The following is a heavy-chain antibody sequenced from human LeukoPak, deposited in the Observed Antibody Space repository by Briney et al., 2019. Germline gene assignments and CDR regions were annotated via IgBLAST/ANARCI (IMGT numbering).Heavy chain of an antibody. CDR3: AFPKGGAGAFDI. V-gene: IGHV3-23*01. Sequence: GGSLRLSCAASGFTFSSYAMSWVRQAPGKGLERVSAISGSGGSTYYADSVKGRFTISRDNSKNTLYLQMNSLRAEDTAVYYCAFPKGGAGAFDIWGQGTMVTVSS. CDR1: GFTFSSYA. J-gene: IGHJ3*02. D-gene: IGHD1-26*01. CDR2: ISGSGGST.